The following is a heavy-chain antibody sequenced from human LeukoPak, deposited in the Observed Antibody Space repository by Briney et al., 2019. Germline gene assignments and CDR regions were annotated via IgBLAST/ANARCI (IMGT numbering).Heavy chain of an antibody. CDR2: IIPLLGVT. CDR3: ATEVLLLRGPLDY. Sequence: SVKVSCKAPGGTFSSYAISWVRQAPGQGLEWMARIIPLLGVTNYAQNFQGRVTITADKSTSTAYMELSSLRSENTAVYYCATEVLLLRGPLDYWGQGTLVTVSS. V-gene: IGHV1-69*04. CDR1: GGTFSSYA. J-gene: IGHJ4*02. D-gene: IGHD3-10*01.